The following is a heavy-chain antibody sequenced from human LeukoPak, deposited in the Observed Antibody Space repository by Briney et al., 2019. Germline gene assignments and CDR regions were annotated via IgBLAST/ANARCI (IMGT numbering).Heavy chain of an antibody. J-gene: IGHJ6*02. CDR2: MSGSGGST. V-gene: IGHV3-23*01. D-gene: IGHD3-22*01. Sequence: PGGSLRLSCAASGFTFSSYAMSWVRQAPGKGLEWVSAMSGSGGSTYYADSVKGRFTISRDNSKNTLYLQMTSLSAEDTAVYDCAKVSSGSSGYYVPPYYYYYGMDVWGQGTTVTVS. CDR1: GFTFSSYA. CDR3: AKVSSGSSGYYVPPYYYYYGMDV.